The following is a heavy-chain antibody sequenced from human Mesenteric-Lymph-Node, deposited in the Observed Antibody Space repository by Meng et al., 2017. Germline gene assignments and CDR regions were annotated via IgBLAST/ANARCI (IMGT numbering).Heavy chain of an antibody. CDR3: ARAPLFNSGWSDGYFQH. Sequence: QVQWVQSGSELKKPGASVKVSCKASGYSFTSYAMHWVRQAPGQGLEWMGWINTNTGNPTYAQGFTGRFVFSLDTSVNTAYLQISSLKAEDTAMYYCARAPLFNSGWSDGYFQHWGQGTLVTVSS. CDR1: GYSFTSYA. D-gene: IGHD6-19*01. J-gene: IGHJ1*01. CDR2: INTNTGNP. V-gene: IGHV7-4-1*02.